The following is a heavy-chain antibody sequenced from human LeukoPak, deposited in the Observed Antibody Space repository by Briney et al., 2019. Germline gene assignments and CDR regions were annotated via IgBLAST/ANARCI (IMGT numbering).Heavy chain of an antibody. D-gene: IGHD2-2*01. V-gene: IGHV4-59*01. CDR2: IYYSGST. CDR1: GGSISSYY. CDR3: AGRRRIRYCSSNSCYAKWFDP. Sequence: SETLSLTCTVSGGSISSYYWSWIRQPPGKGLEWIGYIYYSGSTNYNPSLKSRVTISVDTCKNQFSLKLSSVTAADTAVYYCAGRRRIRYCSSNSCYAKWFDPWGQGTLVTVSS. J-gene: IGHJ5*02.